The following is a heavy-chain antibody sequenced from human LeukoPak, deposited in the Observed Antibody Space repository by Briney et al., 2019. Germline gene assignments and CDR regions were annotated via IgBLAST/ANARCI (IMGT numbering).Heavy chain of an antibody. CDR2: INPNSGGT. J-gene: IGHJ3*02. D-gene: IGHD2-2*01. V-gene: IGHV1-2*04. CDR1: GYTFTGYY. CDR3: ARAAGVPAARYAFDI. Sequence: ASVKVSCKASGYTFTGYYIHWVRQAPGQGLEWMGWINPNSGGTNCAQKFQGWVTMTRDTSIRKAYMELSRLRYDATAVYYCARAAGVPAARYAFDIWGQGTMVTVSS.